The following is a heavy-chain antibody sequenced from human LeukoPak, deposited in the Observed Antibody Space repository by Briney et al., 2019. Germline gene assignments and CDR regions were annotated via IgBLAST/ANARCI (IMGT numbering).Heavy chain of an antibody. Sequence: ASVKVSCKASGYTFTSYGISWVRQAPGQGLEWMGWISAYNGNTNYAQKLQGRVTMTTDTSTSTAYMELRSLRSDDTAVYYCARSPTVFSYDSGVYSVFDYGGRETLVTVS. V-gene: IGHV1-18*01. CDR1: GYTFTSYG. J-gene: IGHJ4*02. D-gene: IGHD3-22*01. CDR2: ISAYNGNT. CDR3: ARSPTVFSYDSGVYSVFDY.